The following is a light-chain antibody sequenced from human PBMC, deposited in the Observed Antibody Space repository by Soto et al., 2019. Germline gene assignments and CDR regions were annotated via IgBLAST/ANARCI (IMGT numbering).Light chain of an antibody. CDR3: QNYNDAPRT. CDR2: AAS. Sequence: DIQMTQSPSSLSASVGHRVTITCRASQGIANYLPWYQQKPGKVPKLLVYAASTLHAGAPSRFSGGGSGKDFTLTISSLQPADVATYYCQNYNDAPRTFGQGTKVEIK. J-gene: IGKJ1*01. V-gene: IGKV1-27*01. CDR1: QGIANY.